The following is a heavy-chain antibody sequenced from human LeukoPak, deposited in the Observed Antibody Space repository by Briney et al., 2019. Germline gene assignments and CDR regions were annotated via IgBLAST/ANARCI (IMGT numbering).Heavy chain of an antibody. CDR1: GFTFSSYW. V-gene: IGHV3-7*01. Sequence: GGSLRLSCAASGFTFSSYWMSWVRQAPGKGLEWVANIKQDGSEKYYVDSVKGRFTISRDNAKNSLYLQMNSLRAEDTAVYYCARLYGYSGYDLSDYWGQGTLVTVSS. CDR2: IKQDGSEK. D-gene: IGHD5-12*01. CDR3: ARLYGYSGYDLSDY. J-gene: IGHJ4*02.